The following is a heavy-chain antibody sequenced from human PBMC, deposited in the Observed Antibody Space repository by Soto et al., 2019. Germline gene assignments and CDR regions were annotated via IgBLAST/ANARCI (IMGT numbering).Heavy chain of an antibody. CDR2: IYPGDSDS. V-gene: IGHV5-51*01. D-gene: IGHD3-9*01. CDR3: AKDRYFDSYYFDY. J-gene: IGHJ4*02. CDR1: GFTFTSYC. Sequence: PVESLTISCKVSGFTFTSYCIAWVLQMPGKGLEWMGIIYPGDSDSSYSPSFQGQVTISADKSINTAYLHWSSLKASDTAIYYCAKDRYFDSYYFDYWGQGTRVTVSS.